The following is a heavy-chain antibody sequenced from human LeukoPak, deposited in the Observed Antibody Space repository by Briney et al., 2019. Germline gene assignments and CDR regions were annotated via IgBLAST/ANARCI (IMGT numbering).Heavy chain of an antibody. Sequence: GGSLRLSCAASGFIVGTNYMSWVRQAPGKGLEWVAVISYDGSNKYYADSVKGRFTISRDNSKNTLYLQMNSLRAEDTAVYYCARDPDPWGQGTLVTVSS. CDR2: ISYDGSNK. CDR1: GFIVGTNY. V-gene: IGHV3-30-3*01. J-gene: IGHJ5*02. CDR3: ARDPDP.